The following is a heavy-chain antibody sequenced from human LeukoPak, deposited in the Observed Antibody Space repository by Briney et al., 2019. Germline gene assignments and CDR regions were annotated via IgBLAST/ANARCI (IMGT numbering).Heavy chain of an antibody. D-gene: IGHD3-10*01. V-gene: IGHV3-48*03. J-gene: IGHJ4*02. CDR3: ARDQSRGSGDY. CDR1: GVTFSSYE. Sequence: GGSLRLSCAASGVTFSSYEMNWVRQAPGKGLESVSYISSSGSTIYYADSVKGRFTISRDNAKNSLYLQMNSLRAEDTAVYYCARDQSRGSGDYWGQGTLVTVSS. CDR2: ISSSGSTI.